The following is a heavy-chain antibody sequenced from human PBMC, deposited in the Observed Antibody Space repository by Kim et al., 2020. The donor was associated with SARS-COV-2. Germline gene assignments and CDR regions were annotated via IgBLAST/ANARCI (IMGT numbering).Heavy chain of an antibody. J-gene: IGHJ6*03. CDR3: ARTSDFYAMDV. Sequence: ASVKVSCKASGYTFTNYAMNWVRQAPGQGLEWMGWINTVTGKPTYAQLFTGRFVFSLDTSVSTAYLRISSLKADDTAIYFCARTSDFYAMDVWGKGTPV. V-gene: IGHV7-4-1*02. CDR1: GYTFTNYA. CDR2: INTVTGKP.